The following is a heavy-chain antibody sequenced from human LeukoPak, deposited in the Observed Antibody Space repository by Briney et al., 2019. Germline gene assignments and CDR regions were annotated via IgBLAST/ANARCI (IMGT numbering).Heavy chain of an antibody. CDR2: IYYSGST. CDR1: GGSISSYY. V-gene: IGHV4-59*08. Sequence: SETLSLTCTVSGGSISSYYWSWIRQLPGKGLEWIGYIYYSGSTNYNPSLKSRVTISVDTSKNQFSLKLSSVTAADTAVYYCARLEDCSGGSCYPGDYWGQGTLVTVSS. D-gene: IGHD2-15*01. J-gene: IGHJ4*02. CDR3: ARLEDCSGGSCYPGDY.